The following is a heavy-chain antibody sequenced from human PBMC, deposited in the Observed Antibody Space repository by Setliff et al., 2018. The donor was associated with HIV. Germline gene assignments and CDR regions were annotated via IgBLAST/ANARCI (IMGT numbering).Heavy chain of an antibody. Sequence: LRLSCAASGFTFSSYVMNWVRQAPGKGLEWVSGITDRGDKTYYADSVKGRFTISRDNSNNTLYLQMHGLRADDTAVYYCARDRPRRIVVATNLPNAFDVWGHGTLVTVSS. J-gene: IGHJ3*01. V-gene: IGHV3-23*01. D-gene: IGHD2-15*01. CDR1: GFTFSSYV. CDR3: ARDRPRRIVVATNLPNAFDV. CDR2: ITDRGDKT.